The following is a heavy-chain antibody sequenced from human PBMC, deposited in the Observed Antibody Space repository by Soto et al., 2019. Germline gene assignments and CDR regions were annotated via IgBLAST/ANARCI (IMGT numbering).Heavy chain of an antibody. V-gene: IGHV4-61*01. J-gene: IGHJ6*02. CDR1: DGYVRSGSYY. D-gene: IGHD1-7*01. CDR3: ARATRVSWNYFLNYYYGMDV. CDR2: IYYSGST. Sequence: PSETLSLTCTVSDGYVRSGSYYWSWIQQPPGKGLEWIGYIYYSGSTNYNPSLKSRVTISVDTSKNQFPLKLSSVTAADTAVYYCARATRVSWNYFLNYYYGMDVWGQGTTVTVSS.